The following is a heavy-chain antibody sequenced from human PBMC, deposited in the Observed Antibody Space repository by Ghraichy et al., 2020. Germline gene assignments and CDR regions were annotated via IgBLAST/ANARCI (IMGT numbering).Heavy chain of an antibody. V-gene: IGHV3-7*01. J-gene: IGHJ3*02. CDR3: ARDGEVWYSGDAFDI. D-gene: IGHD1-26*01. CDR1: GFTFSSYW. Sequence: GGSLRLSCAASGFTFSSYWMSWVRQAPGKGLEWVANIKQDGSEKYYVDSVKGRFTISRDNAKNSLYLQMNSLRAEDTAVYYCARDGEVWYSGDAFDIWGQGTMVTVSS. CDR2: IKQDGSEK.